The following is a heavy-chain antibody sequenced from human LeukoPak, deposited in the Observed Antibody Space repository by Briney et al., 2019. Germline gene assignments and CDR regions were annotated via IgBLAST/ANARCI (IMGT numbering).Heavy chain of an antibody. CDR1: GYTFTGYY. CDR2: INPNSGGT. J-gene: IGHJ3*02. Sequence: ASVKVSCKASGYTFTGYYMHWVRQAPGQGLEWMGWINPNSGGTNYAQKFQGRVTITRDTSISTAYMELSRLRSDDTAVYYCARAQVDYGDCLDAFDIWGQGTMVTVSS. V-gene: IGHV1-2*02. CDR3: ARAQVDYGDCLDAFDI. D-gene: IGHD4-17*01.